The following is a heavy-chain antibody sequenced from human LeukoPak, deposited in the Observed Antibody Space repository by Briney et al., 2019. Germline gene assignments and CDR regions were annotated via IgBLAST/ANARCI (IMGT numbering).Heavy chain of an antibody. J-gene: IGHJ4*02. D-gene: IGHD3-10*01. Sequence: GASVKVSCKASGYTFSSYGISWVRPAPGQGLEWMGRINAYNGNTNYAQKLQGRVTMTTDTSTSTAYMELRSLRSDDTAVYYCARAPGVLLWFGELSPTDYWGQGTLVTVSS. CDR3: ARAPGVLLWFGELSPTDY. CDR1: GYTFSSYG. CDR2: INAYNGNT. V-gene: IGHV1-18*01.